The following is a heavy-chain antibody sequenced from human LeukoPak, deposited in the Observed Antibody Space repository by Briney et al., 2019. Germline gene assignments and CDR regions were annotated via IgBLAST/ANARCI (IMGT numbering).Heavy chain of an antibody. CDR2: ISGNGGTT. D-gene: IGHD3-10*01. Sequence: GGSLRLSCTPSGFTFSTYAIIWVRQAPGKGLEWVSSISGNGGTTYYADSVKGRFIISRDNSKNTLHLQINSLRVEDTAKYYCARGRTGAGRYYLDYCGQGTLVTVSS. J-gene: IGHJ4*02. CDR1: GFTFSTYA. V-gene: IGHV3-23*01. CDR3: ARGRTGAGRYYLDY.